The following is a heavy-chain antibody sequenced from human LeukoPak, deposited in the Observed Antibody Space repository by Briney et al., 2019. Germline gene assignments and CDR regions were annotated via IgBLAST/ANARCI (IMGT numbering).Heavy chain of an antibody. V-gene: IGHV3-23*01. J-gene: IGHJ4*02. D-gene: IGHD2-8*01. Sequence: GSLRLSCAASGFTFSSYAMSWVRQAPGKGLEWVSAISVSGGSTYDADSVKGRFTISRDNSKNTLYLQMNSLRAEDTAVYYCAKDTSIGRYCTNGVCSPFDYWGQGTLVTVSS. CDR2: ISVSGGST. CDR3: AKDTSIGRYCTNGVCSPFDY. CDR1: GFTFSSYA.